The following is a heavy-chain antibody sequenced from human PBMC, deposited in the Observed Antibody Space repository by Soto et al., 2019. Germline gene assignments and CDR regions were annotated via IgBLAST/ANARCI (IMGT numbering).Heavy chain of an antibody. J-gene: IGHJ5*02. CDR2: ISSGGRNT. D-gene: IGHD2-8*02. V-gene: IGHV3-74*01. Sequence: EVQLVESGGGLVQPGGSLRLSCAASGFAFSSYWMHWVRQAPGKGPVWVSRISSGGRNTTYADFVKGRFTISRDNAKNTLHMQMTSLTDADTAVYYCIKHSAVTGVGGYRWGQGTLVTVSS. CDR1: GFAFSSYW. CDR3: IKHSAVTGVGGYR.